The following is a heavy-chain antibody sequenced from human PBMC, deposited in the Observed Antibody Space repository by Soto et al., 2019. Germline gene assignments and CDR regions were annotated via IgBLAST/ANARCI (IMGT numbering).Heavy chain of an antibody. J-gene: IGHJ4*02. CDR3: TRVGSGSYFSPYFDY. D-gene: IGHD3-10*01. Sequence: PGGSLRLSCTASGFTFGDYAMSWFRQAPGKGLEWVGFIRSKAYGGTTGYAASVKGRFTISRDDSKSIAYLQMNSLKTEDTAVYYCTRVGSGSYFSPYFDYWGQGTLVTVSS. V-gene: IGHV3-49*03. CDR2: IRSKAYGGTT. CDR1: GFTFGDYA.